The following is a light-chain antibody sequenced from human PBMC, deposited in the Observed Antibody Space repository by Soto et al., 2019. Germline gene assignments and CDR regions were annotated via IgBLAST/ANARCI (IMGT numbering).Light chain of an antibody. J-gene: IGKJ2*01. CDR3: QQYGTSPYT. CDR1: QSVRNSY. V-gene: IGKV3-20*01. CDR2: GAS. Sequence: ETVLTQSPGTLSLSPGERATLSCRASQSVRNSYLAWYQQKPGQAPRLLIYGASGRATGTPDRFSGSGSGTDFTLTISRLEPEDFAVYYCQQYGTSPYTFGQGTKLEI.